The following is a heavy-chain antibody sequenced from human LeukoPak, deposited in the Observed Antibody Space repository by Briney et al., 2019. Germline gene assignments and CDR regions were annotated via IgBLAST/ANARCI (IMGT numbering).Heavy chain of an antibody. D-gene: IGHD3-9*01. CDR1: GFTLSSYS. J-gene: IGHJ4*02. CDR2: ITSSSSTI. Sequence: GGSLRLSCTASGFTLSSYSMSWVRRAPGKGLEWVSYITSSSSTIYYADSVKGRFTISRDNAKNSLYLQMNSLRDEDTAVYYCASDILTERRFDYWGQGTLVTVSS. CDR3: ASDILTERRFDY. V-gene: IGHV3-48*02.